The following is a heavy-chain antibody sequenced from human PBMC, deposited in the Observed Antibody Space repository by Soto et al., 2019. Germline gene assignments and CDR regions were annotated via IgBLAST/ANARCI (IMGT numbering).Heavy chain of an antibody. D-gene: IGHD2-2*01. CDR3: ARIYCSSIRCSSHFDY. Sequence: AETRARTCTSSGGSLSSYYWSWIRQPPGKGLEWIGYIYYSGSTTYNPSLKSRVTISVDTSKNQFSLKLTSVTAADTAVYFCARIYCSSIRCSSHFDYWGQGTLVTVSS. CDR2: IYYSGST. CDR1: GGSLSSYY. V-gene: IGHV4-59*08. J-gene: IGHJ4*02.